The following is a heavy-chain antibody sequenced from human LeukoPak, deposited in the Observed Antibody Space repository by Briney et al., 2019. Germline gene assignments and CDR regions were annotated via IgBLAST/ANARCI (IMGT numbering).Heavy chain of an antibody. CDR2: IKQDGSEK. J-gene: IGHJ6*03. Sequence: SGGSLRLSCAASGFTFSSYCMSWVRQAPGKGREGVANIKQDGSEKYYVDSVKGRFTISRDNAKNSLYLQMNSLRAEDTAVYYCARWEGDYGYYYYYMDVWGKGTTVTVSS. CDR1: GFTFSSYC. CDR3: ARWEGDYGYYYYYMDV. D-gene: IGHD4-17*01. V-gene: IGHV3-7*01.